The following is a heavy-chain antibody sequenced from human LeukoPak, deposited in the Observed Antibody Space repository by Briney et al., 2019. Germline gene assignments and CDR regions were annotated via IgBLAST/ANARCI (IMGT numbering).Heavy chain of an antibody. CDR2: ITSKTDGGTT. CDR3: SGPAAQSVAYYYGMDV. J-gene: IGHJ6*02. D-gene: IGHD2-2*01. Sequence: GGSVRLSCAASGFTFSNAWMSWVRQAPGKGREWVGRITSKTDGGTTDYAAPVKGRFTISRDDSKNTLYLQMNSLKTEDTAVYYCSGPAAQSVAYYYGMDVWGQGTTVTVSS. V-gene: IGHV3-15*01. CDR1: GFTFSNAW.